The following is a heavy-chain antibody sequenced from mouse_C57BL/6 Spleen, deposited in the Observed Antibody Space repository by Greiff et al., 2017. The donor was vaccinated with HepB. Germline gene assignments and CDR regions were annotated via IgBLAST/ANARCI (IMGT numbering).Heavy chain of an antibody. CDR3: TRTPFTTVVATPPAY. J-gene: IGHJ3*01. CDR2: IYPGNSDT. V-gene: IGHV1-5*01. Sequence: EVQLQQSGTVLARPGASVKMSCKTSGYTFTSYWMHWVKQRPGQGLEWIGAIYPGNSDTSYNQKFKGKAKLTAVTSASTAYMGLSSLTNEDSAVYYCTRTPFTTVVATPPAYWGQGTLVTVSA. CDR1: GYTFTSYW. D-gene: IGHD1-1*01.